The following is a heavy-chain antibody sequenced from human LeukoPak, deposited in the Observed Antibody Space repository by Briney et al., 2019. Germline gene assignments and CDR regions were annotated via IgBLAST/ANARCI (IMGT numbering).Heavy chain of an antibody. V-gene: IGHV3-33*01. J-gene: IGHJ4*02. Sequence: GRSLRLSCAASGFIFSSCGMHWVRQAPGKGLEWVAVIWYDGSNKQYADSVKGRFTISRDNSKDTLYLQMNSLRAEDTAVYYCARTPVTGGSGTVYFDNWGQGILVTVSS. CDR1: GFIFSSCG. D-gene: IGHD2-8*02. CDR2: IWYDGSNK. CDR3: ARTPVTGGSGTVYFDN.